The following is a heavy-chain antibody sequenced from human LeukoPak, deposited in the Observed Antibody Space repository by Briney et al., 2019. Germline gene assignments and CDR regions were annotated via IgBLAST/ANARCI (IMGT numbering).Heavy chain of an antibody. CDR2: INPSGGST. Sequence: GSVKVSCMASGYTFTSYYMHWVRQAPGQGLEWMGIINPSGGSTSYAQKFQGRVTMTRDTSTSTVYMELSSLRSEDTAVYYCARDLRLLFYFDYWGQGTLVTVSS. CDR3: ARDLRLLFYFDY. D-gene: IGHD5-12*01. J-gene: IGHJ4*02. V-gene: IGHV1-46*01. CDR1: GYTFTSYY.